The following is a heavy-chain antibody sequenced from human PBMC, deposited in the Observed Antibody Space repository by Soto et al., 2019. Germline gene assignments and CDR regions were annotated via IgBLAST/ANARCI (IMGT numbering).Heavy chain of an antibody. J-gene: IGHJ4*02. CDR3: ARESYCGGDCYTRSTFDY. CDR2: IYYSGST. CDR1: GGSISSYY. V-gene: IGHV4-59*01. Sequence: SETLSLTCTVSGGSISSYYWSWIRQPPGKGLEWIGYIYYSGSTNYNPSLKSRVTISVDTSKNQFSLKLSSVTAADTAVYYCARESYCGGDCYTRSTFDYWGQGIMVTVSS. D-gene: IGHD2-21*02.